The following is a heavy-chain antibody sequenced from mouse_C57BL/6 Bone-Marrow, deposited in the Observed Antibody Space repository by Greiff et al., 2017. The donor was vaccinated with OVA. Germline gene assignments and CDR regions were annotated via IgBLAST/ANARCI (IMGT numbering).Heavy chain of an antibody. CDR1: GFTFSSYG. Sequence: EVKLMESGGDLVKPGGSLKLSCAASGFTFSSYGMSWVRQTPDKRLEWVATISSGGSYTYYPDSVKGRFTISRDNAKNTLYLQMSSLKSEDTAMYYCARHRWLLRYWYFDVWGTGTTVTVSS. J-gene: IGHJ1*03. V-gene: IGHV5-6*01. CDR3: ARHRWLLRYWYFDV. D-gene: IGHD2-3*01. CDR2: ISSGGSYT.